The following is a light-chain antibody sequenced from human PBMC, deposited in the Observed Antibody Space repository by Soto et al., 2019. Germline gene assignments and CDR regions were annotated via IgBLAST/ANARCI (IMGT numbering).Light chain of an antibody. Sequence: QSALTQPASVSGSPGQSITISCSGNAVSYQLVSWYQQQPCKAPKLILYNVTRRPSGVSNRFSGFKSGTTASLKITGLQAEDEADSYCCSFVGVTNDVFGNGTKLTVL. V-gene: IGLV2-23*02. J-gene: IGLJ1*01. CDR1: GNAVSYQL. CDR3: CSFVGVTNDV. CDR2: NVT.